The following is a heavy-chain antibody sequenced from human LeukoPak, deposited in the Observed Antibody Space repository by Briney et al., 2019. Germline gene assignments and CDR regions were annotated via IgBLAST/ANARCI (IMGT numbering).Heavy chain of an antibody. CDR1: GFTFSSYS. Sequence: PGESLRLSCAASGFTFSSYSMNWVRQTPGKGLEWISYISRDSDTTYYADAVKGRFTISRDNAKNSLYLQMNSLRAEDTAVYYCARDRRSSGWNTLLYWGQGTLVTVSS. CDR2: ISRDSDTT. J-gene: IGHJ4*02. V-gene: IGHV3-48*04. D-gene: IGHD6-19*01. CDR3: ARDRRSSGWNTLLY.